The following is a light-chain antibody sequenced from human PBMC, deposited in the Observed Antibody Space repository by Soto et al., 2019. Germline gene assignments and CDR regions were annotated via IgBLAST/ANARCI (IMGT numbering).Light chain of an antibody. CDR2: GAS. J-gene: IGKJ4*01. CDR3: QQYGSSPGVT. CDR1: QSVSSSF. V-gene: IGKV3-20*01. Sequence: ESVLTQSPGTLSLSPGERATLSCRASQSVSSSFLAWYQQKPGQAPRLLIYGASIRATGIPVRFSGSGSGTDLTLTISRLEPEDFAVYYCQQYGSSPGVTFGGGTKVEIK.